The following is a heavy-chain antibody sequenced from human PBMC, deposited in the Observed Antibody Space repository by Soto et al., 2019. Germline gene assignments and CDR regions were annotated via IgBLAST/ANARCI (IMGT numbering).Heavy chain of an antibody. Sequence: QVQLVQSGAEVKKPGASVKVSCKASGYTFTSYDINWVRQATGQGLEWMGWMNPNSGNTGYAQKFQGRXXMXRXXSISTAYMELSSLRSEDTAVYYCARGQGYYYGMDVWGQGTTVTVSS. CDR1: GYTFTSYD. CDR2: MNPNSGNT. CDR3: ARGQGYYYGMDV. V-gene: IGHV1-8*01. J-gene: IGHJ6*02.